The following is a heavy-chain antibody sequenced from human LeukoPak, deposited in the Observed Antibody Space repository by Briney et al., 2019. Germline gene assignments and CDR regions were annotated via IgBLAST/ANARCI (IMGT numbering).Heavy chain of an antibody. D-gene: IGHD2-15*01. V-gene: IGHV3-21*06. CDR3: ARDRPTGASRIFVVQ. Sequence: GGSLRLSCTASGFTFTTYAMTWVRQAPGKGLEWISSMSSGSRYIYYAGSVRGRFTISRDNTRNSLYLAMNNLRAEDTAIYYCARDRPTGASRIFVVQWGQGTPVTVSS. CDR1: GFTFTTYA. J-gene: IGHJ4*02. CDR2: MSSGSRYI.